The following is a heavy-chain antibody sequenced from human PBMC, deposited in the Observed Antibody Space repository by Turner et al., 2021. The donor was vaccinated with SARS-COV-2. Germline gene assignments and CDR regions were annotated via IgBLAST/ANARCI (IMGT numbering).Heavy chain of an antibody. Sequence: QVQLVESGGGVVQPGRSLRLSCAASGFTFSSYVMHWVRQAPGKGLEWVAVISYDGSNKYYADSVKGRFTISRDNSKNTLYLQMNSLRAEDTAVHYCARDSGDFDYWGQGTLVTFSS. CDR2: ISYDGSNK. J-gene: IGHJ4*02. CDR1: GFTFSSYV. D-gene: IGHD3-10*01. V-gene: IGHV3-30-3*01. CDR3: ARDSGDFDY.